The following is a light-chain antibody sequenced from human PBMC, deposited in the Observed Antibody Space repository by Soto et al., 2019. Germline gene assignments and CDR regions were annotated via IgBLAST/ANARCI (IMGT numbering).Light chain of an antibody. CDR3: QSADSSGVV. Sequence: SYELTQPPSVSVSPGQTARITCSGDALPKQYAYWYQQKPGQAPVLVIYKDSERPSGIPERFSGSSSGTTVTLTISGVQAEDEADYYCQSADSSGVVFGRGTKLTVL. CDR2: KDS. V-gene: IGLV3-25*02. J-gene: IGLJ2*01. CDR1: ALPKQY.